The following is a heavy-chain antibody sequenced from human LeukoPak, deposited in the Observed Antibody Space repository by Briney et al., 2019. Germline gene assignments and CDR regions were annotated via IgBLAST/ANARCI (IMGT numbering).Heavy chain of an antibody. CDR3: ARLAVSSVWSVYFDY. V-gene: IGHV5-51*01. CDR2: IYPGDSNI. CDR1: GYSFTSYW. D-gene: IGHD6-13*01. Sequence: GESLKISCKGSGYSFTSYWIGWVRQMPGKGLEWMGIIYPGDSNIRYSPSFQGQVTISADKSISTAYLQWSGLKASDTAMYYCARLAVSSVWSVYFDYWGQGTLVTVSS. J-gene: IGHJ4*02.